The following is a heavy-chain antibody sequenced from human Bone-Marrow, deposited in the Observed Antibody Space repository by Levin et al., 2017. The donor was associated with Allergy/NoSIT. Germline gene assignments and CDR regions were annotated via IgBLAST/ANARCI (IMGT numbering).Heavy chain of an antibody. CDR1: GFTFSSSG. CDR2: IWSDGTQK. V-gene: IGHV3-33*01. CDR3: ARERDLHFDY. J-gene: IGHJ4*02. Sequence: GGSLRLSCTTSGFTFSSSGMHWVRQAPGKGLEWVAVIWSDGTQKYYADSVKGRFPISRDNSKNTLYLQMNTLSAEDTAVYYCARERDLHFDYWGQGTLVTVSA.